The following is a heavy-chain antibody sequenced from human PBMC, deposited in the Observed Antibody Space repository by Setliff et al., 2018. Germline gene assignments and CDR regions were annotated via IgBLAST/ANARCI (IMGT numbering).Heavy chain of an antibody. V-gene: IGHV4-4*07. CDR2: IYIGGSA. CDR3: AREPATYYYGSGPTLYYFDY. Sequence: SETLSLTCTVSGGSISSYYWSWIRQPAGKGLEWIGHIYIGGSANYNPSLKSRVTISVDTSKNQFSLKLSSVTAADTAVYYCAREPATYYYGSGPTLYYFDYWGQGTLVTVSS. CDR1: GGSISSYY. D-gene: IGHD3-10*01. J-gene: IGHJ4*02.